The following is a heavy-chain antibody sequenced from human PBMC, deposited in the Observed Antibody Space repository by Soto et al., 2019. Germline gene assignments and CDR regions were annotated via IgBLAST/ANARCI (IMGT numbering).Heavy chain of an antibody. D-gene: IGHD3-22*01. CDR1: GFTFATFA. CDR2: LSDSGGIT. CDR3: AQRGGSGYYGAFDY. Sequence: PGGSLRLSCAASGFTFATFAMSWVRQAPGKWLEWVSGLSDSGGITYYADSVRGRFTISRDNSKNKLYLQMNSLRGDDTAVYYCAQRGGSGYYGAFDYWGHGXLVTVYS. V-gene: IGHV3-23*01. J-gene: IGHJ4*01.